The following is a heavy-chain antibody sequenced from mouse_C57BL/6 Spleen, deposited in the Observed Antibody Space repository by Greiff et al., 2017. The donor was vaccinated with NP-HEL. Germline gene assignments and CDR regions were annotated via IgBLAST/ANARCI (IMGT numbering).Heavy chain of an antibody. J-gene: IGHJ3*01. V-gene: IGHV5-17*01. D-gene: IGHD1-1*01. Sequence: DVMLVESGGGLVKPGGSLKLSCAASGFTFSDYGMHWVRQAPEKGLEWVAYISSGSSTIYYADTVKGRFTISRDNAKNNLFLQMTSLRSEDTAMYYCARDLITTVVAKAYWGQGTLVTVSA. CDR3: ARDLITTVVAKAY. CDR1: GFTFSDYG. CDR2: ISSGSSTI.